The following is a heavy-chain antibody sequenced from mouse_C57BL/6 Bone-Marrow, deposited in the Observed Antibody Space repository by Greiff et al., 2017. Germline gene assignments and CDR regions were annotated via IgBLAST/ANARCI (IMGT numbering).Heavy chain of an antibody. CDR3: TFYGPDAMDY. Sequence: VQLQQSGAELARPGASVKLSCKASGYTFTSYGISWVKQRTGQGLEWIGEIYPRSGNTYYTEKFKGKATLTADKSSSTAYMELRSLTSEDSAVYFCTFYGPDAMDYWGQGTSVTVSA. J-gene: IGHJ4*01. CDR2: IYPRSGNT. V-gene: IGHV1-81*01. D-gene: IGHD1-1*01. CDR1: GYTFTSYG.